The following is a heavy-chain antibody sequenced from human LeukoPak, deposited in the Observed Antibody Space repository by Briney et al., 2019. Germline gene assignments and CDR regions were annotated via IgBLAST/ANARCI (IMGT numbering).Heavy chain of an antibody. J-gene: IGHJ4*02. CDR3: ARASPLAAAGPNFDY. CDR2: IGTAGDT. Sequence: PGGSLRLSCAASGFTFSSYDMHWVRQATGKGLEWVSAIGTAGDTYYPGSVKGRFTISRENAKNSLYLQMNSLRAGDTAVYYCARASPLAAAGPNFDYWGQGTLVTVSS. D-gene: IGHD6-13*01. V-gene: IGHV3-13*01. CDR1: GFTFSSYD.